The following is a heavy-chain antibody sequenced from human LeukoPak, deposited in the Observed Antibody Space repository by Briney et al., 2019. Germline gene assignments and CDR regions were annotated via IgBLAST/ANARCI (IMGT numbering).Heavy chain of an antibody. D-gene: IGHD1-26*01. Sequence: PGGSLRLSCEGSGFSFSSYWMTWVRQLPGKGPEWVANIRQDESERYFADSVKGRFTISRDNAKKSVYLHMSSLRAEDTALYYCAKGSGSYLSPLYYFDYWGQGTLVTVSS. CDR1: GFSFSSYW. J-gene: IGHJ4*02. CDR3: AKGSGSYLSPLYYFDY. CDR2: IRQDESER. V-gene: IGHV3-7*01.